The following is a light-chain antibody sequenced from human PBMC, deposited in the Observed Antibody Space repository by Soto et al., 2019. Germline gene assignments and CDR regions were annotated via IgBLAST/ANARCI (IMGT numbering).Light chain of an antibody. J-gene: IGKJ4*01. Sequence: DIQMTQSPSPLSASVGDTVTVTCRSSQSVSGWLAWYQQKPGEAPKLLISAASTLQSGVPSRFSGSGSGTEFTLTISSLQPEDFAVYYCQNYNYWPPATFGGGTKVDIK. CDR1: QSVSGW. V-gene: IGKV1-5*01. CDR2: AAS. CDR3: QNYNYWPPAT.